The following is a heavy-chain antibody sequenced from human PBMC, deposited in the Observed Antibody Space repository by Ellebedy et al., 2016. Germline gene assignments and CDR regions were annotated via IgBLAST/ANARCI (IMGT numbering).Heavy chain of an antibody. V-gene: IGHV1-8*01. J-gene: IGHJ6*03. CDR2: MNPNSGNT. CDR3: ARARWATVVTPEFYYYMDV. Sequence: ASVKVSCXASGYTFTSYDINWVRQATGQGLEWMGWMNPNSGNTGYAQKLQGRVTMTTDTSTYTAYMELRSLRSDDTAVYYCARARWATVVTPEFYYYMDVWGKGTTVTVSS. D-gene: IGHD4-23*01. CDR1: GYTFTSYD.